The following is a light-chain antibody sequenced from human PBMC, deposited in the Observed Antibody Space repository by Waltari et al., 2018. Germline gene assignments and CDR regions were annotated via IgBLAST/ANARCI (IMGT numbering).Light chain of an antibody. CDR2: DAS. CDR3: QQRSNFWT. V-gene: IGKV3-11*01. J-gene: IGKJ1*01. CDR1: QSVSSY. Sequence: EIVLTKSPATLSLSPGERATLSCRASQSVSSYLAWYQQKPGQAPRLLIYDASNRATGIPARFSGSGSRTDFTLTISSLEPEDFAVYYCQQRSNFWTFGQGTKVEIK.